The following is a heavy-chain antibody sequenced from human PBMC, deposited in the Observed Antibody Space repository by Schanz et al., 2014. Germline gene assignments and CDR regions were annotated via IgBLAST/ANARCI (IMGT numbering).Heavy chain of an antibody. CDR1: GFTFTSYS. Sequence: QVQLVQSGGGVVQPGGSLRLSCAASGFTFTSYSMHWVRQAPGRGLEWVAFIRYDGSSKYYADSVRGRFTISRDDSKNTLYLQINSLRPEDTAVYYCAKEDRNHNSDYVYWGQGTLVTVSS. V-gene: IGHV3-30*02. D-gene: IGHD3-22*01. CDR3: AKEDRNHNSDYVY. CDR2: IRYDGSSK. J-gene: IGHJ4*02.